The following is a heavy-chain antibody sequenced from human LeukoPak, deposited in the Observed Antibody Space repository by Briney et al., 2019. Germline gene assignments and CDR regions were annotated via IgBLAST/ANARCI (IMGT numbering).Heavy chain of an antibody. V-gene: IGHV3-23*01. J-gene: IGHJ4*02. D-gene: IGHD5-18*01. CDR2: ISGSGGST. CDR1: GFTFSSYA. Sequence: GGSLRLSCAASGFTFSSYAMSWVGQAPGKGLEWVSAISGSGGSTYYADSVKGRFTISRDNSKNTLYLQINSLRAEDTAVYYCAKGGYSYGIGYWGQGTLVTVSS. CDR3: AKGGYSYGIGY.